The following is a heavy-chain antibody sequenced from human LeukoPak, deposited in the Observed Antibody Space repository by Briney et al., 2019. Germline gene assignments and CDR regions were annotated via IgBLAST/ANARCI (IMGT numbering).Heavy chain of an antibody. CDR2: ITPILNIA. Sequence: GSSVKVSCKASGGTFSSYAINWVRQAPGQGLEWMGKITPILNIAHYAQKFQGRVTIMADKSTSTAYMDLSSLRSEDTAVYYCARAPGSGEINFDYWGQGTLVTVSS. V-gene: IGHV1-69*04. CDR1: GGTFSSYA. J-gene: IGHJ4*02. CDR3: ARAPGSGEINFDY. D-gene: IGHD2-15*01.